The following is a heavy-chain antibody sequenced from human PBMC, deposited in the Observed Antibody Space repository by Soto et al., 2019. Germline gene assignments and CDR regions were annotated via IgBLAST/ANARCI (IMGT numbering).Heavy chain of an antibody. V-gene: IGHV3-21*01. Sequence: EVQLVASGGGLVKPGGSLRLSCAASGFTFSSYSMNWVRQAPGKGLEWVSSISRNSDYIYYSDSVKGRFIISRDNARTSLYLHMNSLRAEDTAVYYCARVGAYFGEFDYFDYWGQGALVTVSS. J-gene: IGHJ4*02. D-gene: IGHD3-10*01. CDR2: ISRNSDYI. CDR1: GFTFSSYS. CDR3: ARVGAYFGEFDYFDY.